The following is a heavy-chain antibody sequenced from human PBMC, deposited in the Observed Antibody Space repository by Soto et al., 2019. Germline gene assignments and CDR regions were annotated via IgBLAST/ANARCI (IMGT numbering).Heavy chain of an antibody. V-gene: IGHV4-31*03. CDR3: ARNLDSSGYYYPHLDAFDI. Sequence: SETLSLTCTVSGGSISSGGYYWSWIRQHPGKGLEWIGYIYYSGSTYYNPSLKSRVTISVDTSKNQFSLKLSSVTAADTAVYYCARNLDSSGYYYPHLDAFDIWGQGTMVTVS. CDR1: GGSISSGGYY. J-gene: IGHJ3*02. CDR2: IYYSGST. D-gene: IGHD3-22*01.